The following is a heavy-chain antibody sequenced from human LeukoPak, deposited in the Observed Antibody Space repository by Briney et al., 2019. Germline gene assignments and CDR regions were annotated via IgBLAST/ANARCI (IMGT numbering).Heavy chain of an antibody. D-gene: IGHD4-17*01. CDR3: ARDRYGDYIKFDP. V-gene: IGHV3-74*01. CDR1: GFTFSSYW. Sequence: GSLRLSCAASGFTFSSYWMHWVRQAPGKGLVWVSRINSDGSSTSYADSVKGRFTISRDNAKNTLYLQMNSLRAEDAAVYYCARDRYGDYIKFDPWGQGTLVTVSS. CDR2: INSDGSST. J-gene: IGHJ5*02.